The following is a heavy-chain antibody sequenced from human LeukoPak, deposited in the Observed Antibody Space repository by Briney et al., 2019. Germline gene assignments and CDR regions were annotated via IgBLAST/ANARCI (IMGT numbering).Heavy chain of an antibody. CDR3: ARDTVVPAAFDY. CDR1: GFTFSSYS. Sequence: GGSLRLSCAASGFTFSSYSMNWVRQAPGKGLEWVSSISSSSSYIYYADSVKGRFTISRDNAKNSLYLQMNSLRAEDTAVHYCARDTVVPAAFDYWGQGTLVTVSS. D-gene: IGHD2-2*01. CDR2: ISSSSSYI. J-gene: IGHJ4*02. V-gene: IGHV3-21*01.